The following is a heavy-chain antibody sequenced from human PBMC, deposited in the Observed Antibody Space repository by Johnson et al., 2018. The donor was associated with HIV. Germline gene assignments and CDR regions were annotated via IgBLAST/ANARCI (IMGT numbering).Heavy chain of an antibody. J-gene: IGHJ3*02. CDR2: ISSSGLTI. CDR3: ARDYPYDRSPRGAFDI. V-gene: IGHV3-11*04. D-gene: IGHD3-22*01. Sequence: QVQLVESGGGLVKPGGSLRLSCAASGFTFSDCYMSWLRQAPGKGLEWVSYISSSGLTIYYADSVKGRFTISRDNAKNSLYLQMNSLRAEDTAVYYCARDYPYDRSPRGAFDIWGQGTMVTVSS. CDR1: GFTFSDCY.